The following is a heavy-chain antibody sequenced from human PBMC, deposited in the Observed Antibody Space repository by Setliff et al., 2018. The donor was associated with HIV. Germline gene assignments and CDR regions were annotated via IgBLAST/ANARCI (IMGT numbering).Heavy chain of an antibody. D-gene: IGHD3-16*01. Sequence: PSETLSLTCTVSGGSISSYYWSWIRQPPGKGLEWIGYIYYSGSTNSNPSLKSRVTISVDTSKNQFYLKLSSVTAADTAVYYGARGGGEMATMAGAFDIWGEGTMVTVS. CDR2: IYYSGST. CDR1: GGSISSYY. V-gene: IGHV4-59*01. J-gene: IGHJ3*02. CDR3: ARGGGEMATMAGAFDI.